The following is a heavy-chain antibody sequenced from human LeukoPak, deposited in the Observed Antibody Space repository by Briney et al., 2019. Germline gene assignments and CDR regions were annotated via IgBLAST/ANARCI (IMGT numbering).Heavy chain of an antibody. J-gene: IGHJ4*02. CDR2: VFYNGNT. D-gene: IGHD1-26*01. V-gene: IGHV4-31*03. Sequence: SETLSLTCTVSDDSVISGAYYWSWIRQHQGKGLEWIGYVFYNGNTFYNPSLESRLTISVDTSKKQFSLKLKSVTAADTALYYCARSASLPPYYFDYWGQGTLVTVSS. CDR1: DDSVISGAYY. CDR3: ARSASLPPYYFDY.